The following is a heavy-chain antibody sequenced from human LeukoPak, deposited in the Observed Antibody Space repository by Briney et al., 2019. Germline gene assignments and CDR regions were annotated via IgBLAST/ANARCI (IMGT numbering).Heavy chain of an antibody. J-gene: IGHJ4*02. V-gene: IGHV3-21*01. CDR2: ISSSSSYI. CDR1: GFTFSSYS. Sequence: PGGSLRLSCAASGFTFSSYSMNWVRQAPGKGLEWVSSISSSSSYIYYADSVKGRFTISRDNAKNSLYLQMNSLRAGDTAVYYCARGGFGVVINQLDYWGQGTLVTVSS. D-gene: IGHD3-3*01. CDR3: ARGGFGVVINQLDY.